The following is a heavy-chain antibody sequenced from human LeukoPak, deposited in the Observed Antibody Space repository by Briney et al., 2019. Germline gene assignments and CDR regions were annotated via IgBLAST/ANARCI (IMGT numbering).Heavy chain of an antibody. CDR3: ARDGGIAAAATDY. Sequence: ASVKVSCKASGYLFSGYGISWVRQAPGQGLEWMGWVSDYNGNTNYAQKFQGRVTMTTDTSTTTAYMELRSLKSDDTAVYYCARDGGIAAAATDYWGQGTLINGSS. CDR2: VSDYNGNT. V-gene: IGHV1-18*01. CDR1: GYLFSGYG. J-gene: IGHJ4*02. D-gene: IGHD6-13*01.